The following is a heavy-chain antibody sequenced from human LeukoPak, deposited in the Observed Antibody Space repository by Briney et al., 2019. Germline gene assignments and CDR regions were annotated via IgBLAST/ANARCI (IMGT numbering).Heavy chain of an antibody. J-gene: IGHJ4*02. CDR1: GYSFTSYA. D-gene: IGHD2-15*01. V-gene: IGHV1-18*01. CDR3: ARDGYCSGGTCPDLDY. Sequence: ASVKVSCKASGYSFTSYAISWVRQAPGQGLEWMGWINTYNGNTNYAQNLQGRVTVTTDTSTTTAYMELTRLRSDDTAVYFCARDGYCSGGTCPDLDYWGQGTLVTVSS. CDR2: INTYNGNT.